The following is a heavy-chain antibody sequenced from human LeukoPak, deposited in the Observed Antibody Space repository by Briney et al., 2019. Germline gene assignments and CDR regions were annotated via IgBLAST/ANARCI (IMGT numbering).Heavy chain of an antibody. V-gene: IGHV1-18*01. Sequence: GASVKVSCKASGYTFTSYGISWVRQAPGQGLEWMGWISAYNGNTNYAQRLQGRVTMTTDTSTSTAYMELRSLRSDDTAVYYCARGPSGYSYGPFDYWGQGTLVTVSS. D-gene: IGHD5-18*01. CDR3: ARGPSGYSYGPFDY. J-gene: IGHJ4*02. CDR1: GYTFTSYG. CDR2: ISAYNGNT.